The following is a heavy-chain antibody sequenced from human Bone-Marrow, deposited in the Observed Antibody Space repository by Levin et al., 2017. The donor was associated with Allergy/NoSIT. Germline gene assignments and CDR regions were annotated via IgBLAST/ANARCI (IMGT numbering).Heavy chain of an antibody. CDR2: ISWDGSRT. Sequence: GESLKISCEASGFTFDDYTMHWVRQRPGRGLEWVALISWDGSRTNYADSVQGRFTISRDNRKNSLYLQLSSLRTEDSGIDYCGKDLSLRFVDWSPPGYWGQGTPVTVSS. D-gene: IGHD3-9*01. V-gene: IGHV3-43*01. CDR1: GFTFDDYT. J-gene: IGHJ4*02. CDR3: GKDLSLRFVDWSPPGY.